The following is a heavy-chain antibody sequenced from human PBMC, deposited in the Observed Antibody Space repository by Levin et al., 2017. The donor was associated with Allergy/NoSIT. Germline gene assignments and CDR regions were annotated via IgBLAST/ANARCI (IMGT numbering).Heavy chain of an antibody. J-gene: IGHJ3*02. CDR2: IYYSWST. V-gene: IGHV4-59*01. Sequence: SETLSLTCTVSGGSISSYYWSWIRQPPGKGLEWIGYIYYSWSTNYNPSLKSRVTISVDTSKNQFSLKLSSVTAADTAVYYCARELGYCTGGVCPYHDAFDIWGQGTMVTVSS. D-gene: IGHD2-8*02. CDR3: ARELGYCTGGVCPYHDAFDI. CDR1: GGSISSYY.